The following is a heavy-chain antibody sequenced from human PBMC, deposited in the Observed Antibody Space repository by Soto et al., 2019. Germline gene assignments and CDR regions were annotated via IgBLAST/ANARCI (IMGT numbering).Heavy chain of an antibody. V-gene: IGHV3-43*01. D-gene: IGHD2-21*02. J-gene: IGHJ6*02. CDR3: AKDLVGRRPVTGDYYYGKDV. Sequence: GGSLRLSCAVSGFTFDDYTMHWVRQAPGKGLEWVSLISWDGGSTYYADSVKGRFTISRDNSKNSLYLQMNSLRTEDTALYSCAKDLVGRRPVTGDYYYGKDVWGQGTTVTVSS. CDR2: ISWDGGST. CDR1: GFTFDDYT.